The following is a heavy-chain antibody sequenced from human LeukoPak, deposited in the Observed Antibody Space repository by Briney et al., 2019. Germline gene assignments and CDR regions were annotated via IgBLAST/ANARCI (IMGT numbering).Heavy chain of an antibody. V-gene: IGHV3-9*01. J-gene: IGHJ4*02. CDR3: ARDQERYSYGHGFDY. CDR1: GFSFDDYA. Sequence: PGGSLRLSCAASGFSFDDYAMHWVRQAPGKGLEWVSAISWNGNSIVYADSVKGRFTIARDNAKNSLYLQMNSLRDEDTAVYYCARDQERYSYGHGFDYWGQGTLVTVSS. CDR2: ISWNGNSI. D-gene: IGHD5-18*01.